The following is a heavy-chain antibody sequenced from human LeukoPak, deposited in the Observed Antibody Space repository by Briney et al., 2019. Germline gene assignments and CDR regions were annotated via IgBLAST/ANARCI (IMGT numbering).Heavy chain of an antibody. D-gene: IGHD6-19*01. CDR1: GGSISSSSYY. CDR2: IYYSGST. Sequence: PSETLSLTCTVSGGSISSSSYYWGWIRQPPGRGLEWIGSIYYSGSTYYNPSLKSRVTISVDTSKNQFSLKLSSVTAADTAVYYCARGDRESSGWPDPYYFDYXXXGXLVTVSS. V-gene: IGHV4-39*07. J-gene: IGHJ4*02. CDR3: ARGDRESSGWPDPYYFDY.